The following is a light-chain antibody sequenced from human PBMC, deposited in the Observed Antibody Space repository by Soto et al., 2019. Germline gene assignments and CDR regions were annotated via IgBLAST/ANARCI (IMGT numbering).Light chain of an antibody. CDR2: AAS. J-gene: IGKJ5*01. Sequence: DIQMTQSPSSLSASVGDRVTITCRASQSISSYLHWYQQKPGKAPKLLIYAASSLQSGVPSRFSGSGSGTDFTLTISSLQPEDFAVYYCQQYSNWPPITFGQGTRLEI. CDR3: QQYSNWPPIT. V-gene: IGKV1-39*01. CDR1: QSISSY.